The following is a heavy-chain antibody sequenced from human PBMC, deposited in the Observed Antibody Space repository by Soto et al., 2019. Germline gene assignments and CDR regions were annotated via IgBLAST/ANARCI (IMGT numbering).Heavy chain of an antibody. Sequence: PSQTLSLTCAISGDSVSSNSAAWNWIRQSPSRGLEWLGRTYYRSKWYNDYAVSVKSRITINPDTSKNQFSLQLNSVTPEDTAVYYRERAELAGYYFDYWGQRYLVPVSS. CDR1: GDSVSSNSAA. CDR2: TYYRSKWYN. CDR3: ERAELAGYYFDY. J-gene: IGHJ4*02. D-gene: IGHD6-19*01. V-gene: IGHV6-1*01.